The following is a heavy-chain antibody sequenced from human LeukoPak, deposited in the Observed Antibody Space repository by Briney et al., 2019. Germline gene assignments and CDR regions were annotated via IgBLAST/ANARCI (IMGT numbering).Heavy chain of an antibody. Sequence: ASVKVSCKASGYTFTGYNMHWVRQAPGQGLEWMGRINPNSGGTNYAQRFQGRVTMTRGTSINTAYMELSRLRSDDTAVYYCARDLSASVADFDYWGQGTLVTVSS. CDR1: GYTFTGYN. J-gene: IGHJ4*02. V-gene: IGHV1-2*06. D-gene: IGHD6-19*01. CDR3: ARDLSASVADFDY. CDR2: INPNSGGT.